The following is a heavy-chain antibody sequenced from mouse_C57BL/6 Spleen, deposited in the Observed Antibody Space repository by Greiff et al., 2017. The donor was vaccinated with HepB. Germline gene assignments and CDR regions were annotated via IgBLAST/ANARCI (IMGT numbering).Heavy chain of an antibody. CDR1: GFTFSDAW. CDR3: TLLYYDYDEGPWFAY. D-gene: IGHD2-4*01. Sequence: EVMLVESGGGLVQPGGSMKLSCAASGFTFSDAWMDWVRQSPEKGLEWVAEIRNKANNHATYYAESVKGRFTISRDDSKSSVYLQMNSLRAEDTGMYYCTLLYYDYDEGPWFAYWGQGTLVTVSA. CDR2: IRNKANNHAT. V-gene: IGHV6-6*01. J-gene: IGHJ3*01.